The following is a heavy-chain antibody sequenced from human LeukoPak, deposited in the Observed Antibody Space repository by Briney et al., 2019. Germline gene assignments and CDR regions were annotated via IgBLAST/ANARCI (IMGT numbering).Heavy chain of an antibody. J-gene: IGHJ6*02. CDR2: ISSSGSTI. CDR3: ARDLAMIVVVPAAIYGMDV. V-gene: IGHV3-48*03. CDR1: GFTFSSYE. Sequence: PGGSLRLSCAASGFTFSSYEMNWVRQAPGKGLEWVSYISSSGSTIYYADSVKGRFTISRDNAKNSLYLQMNSLRAEDTAVYYCARDLAMIVVVPAAIYGMDVWGQGTTVTVSS. D-gene: IGHD2-2*01.